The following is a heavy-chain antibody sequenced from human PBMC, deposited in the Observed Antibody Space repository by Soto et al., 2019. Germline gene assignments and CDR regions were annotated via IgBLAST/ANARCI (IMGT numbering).Heavy chain of an antibody. CDR2: INPSGGGT. Sequence: QVQLVQSGAEVKKPGASVRVSCKASGYTFTSYYMHWVRQAPGQGLEWMGIINPSGGGTRYAQKFQGRVTWSGDTAARTVYMDLSSLTSEDTAVYYCAEAEGGGVVVYRGQGTLVTVSS. CDR1: GYTFTSYY. J-gene: IGHJ4*02. D-gene: IGHD2-15*01. CDR3: AEAEGGGVVVY. V-gene: IGHV1-46*03.